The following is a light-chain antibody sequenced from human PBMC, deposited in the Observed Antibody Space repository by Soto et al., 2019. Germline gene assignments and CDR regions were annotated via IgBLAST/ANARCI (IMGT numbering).Light chain of an antibody. CDR2: DVS. J-gene: IGLJ2*01. CDR3: CSYAGSYTLV. CDR1: SSDVGGYNY. V-gene: IGLV2-11*01. Sequence: QSALTQPRSVSGSTGQSVTISCTGTSSDVGGYNYGSWYQQHPGKAPKLMIYDVSKRPSGVPDRFSGSKSGNTASLTISGLQAEDEADYFCCSYAGSYTLVFGGGTKLTVL.